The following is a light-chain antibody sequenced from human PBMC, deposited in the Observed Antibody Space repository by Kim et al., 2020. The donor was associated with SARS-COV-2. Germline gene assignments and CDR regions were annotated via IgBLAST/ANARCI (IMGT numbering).Light chain of an antibody. CDR2: GVS. J-gene: IGLJ1*01. CDR1: SSDVGGSDS. Sequence: QSALTQPPSASGSPGQSVTISCTGTSSDVGGSDSVSWYQQHPGKAPKLMIHGVSKRPSGVPDRFSGSKSGNTASLTVSGLQAEDEADYYCYSYAGSNNYVIGTGTKVTVL. V-gene: IGLV2-8*01. CDR3: YSYAGSNNYV.